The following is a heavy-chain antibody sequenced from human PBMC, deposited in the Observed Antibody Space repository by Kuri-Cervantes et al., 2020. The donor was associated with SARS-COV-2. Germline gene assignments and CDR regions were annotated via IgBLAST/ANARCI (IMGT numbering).Heavy chain of an antibody. Sequence: ASVKVSCKVSGCTLTELSMHWVRQAPGKGLEWMGGFDPEDGETIYAQKFRGKVTMTRDTSINTAYMELSSLRSEDSAIYYCARDSGDWTPDAFDIWGQGTMVTVSS. V-gene: IGHV1-24*01. D-gene: IGHD2-21*02. CDR1: GCTLTELS. CDR3: ARDSGDWTPDAFDI. CDR2: FDPEDGET. J-gene: IGHJ3*02.